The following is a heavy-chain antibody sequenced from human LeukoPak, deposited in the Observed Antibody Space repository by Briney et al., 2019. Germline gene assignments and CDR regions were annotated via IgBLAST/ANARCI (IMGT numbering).Heavy chain of an antibody. CDR2: IWYDGSNK. Sequence: PGGSLRLSCAASGFTFSSYGMHWVRQAPGKGLEWVAVIWYDGSNKYYADSVKGRFTISRDNSKNTLYLQMNSLRAEDTAVYYCARDPLSLYSSGIAFDYWGQGTLVTVSS. D-gene: IGHD6-19*01. V-gene: IGHV3-33*01. CDR3: ARDPLSLYSSGIAFDY. CDR1: GFTFSSYG. J-gene: IGHJ4*02.